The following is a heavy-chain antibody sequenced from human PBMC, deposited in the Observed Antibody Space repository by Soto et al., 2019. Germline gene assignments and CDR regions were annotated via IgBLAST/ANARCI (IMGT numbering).Heavy chain of an antibody. V-gene: IGHV3-7*01. CDR3: ARDGVTTVAEYYFDY. J-gene: IGHJ4*02. CDR1: GFTFSSYW. D-gene: IGHD4-17*01. CDR2: MKQDGSEK. Sequence: GGSLRLSCAASGFTFSSYWMSWVRQAPGTGLEWVANMKQDGSEKYYVDSVKGRFTISRDNAKNSLYLQMNSLRAEDTAVYYCARDGVTTVAEYYFDYWGQGTLVTVSS.